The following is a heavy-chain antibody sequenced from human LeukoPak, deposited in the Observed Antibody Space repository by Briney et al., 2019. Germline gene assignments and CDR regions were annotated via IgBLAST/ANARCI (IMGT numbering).Heavy chain of an antibody. Sequence: VGSVKVSCTASGFTFTGYSMHWVRQAPGQGLEWMGWINPNSGGTNYAQKFQGRVTMTRDTSNSTAYMELSRLRSDDTAVYYCARVEQGYYYDGSGYNNFDDWGQGTLVTVSS. J-gene: IGHJ4*02. CDR3: ARVEQGYYYDGSGYNNFDD. D-gene: IGHD3-22*01. CDR1: GFTFTGYS. CDR2: INPNSGGT. V-gene: IGHV1-2*02.